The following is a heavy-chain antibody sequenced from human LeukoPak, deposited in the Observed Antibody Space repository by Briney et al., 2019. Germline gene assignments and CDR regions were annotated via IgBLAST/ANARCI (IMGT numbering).Heavy chain of an antibody. V-gene: IGHV3-7*01. CDR3: ASGRQLGY. J-gene: IGHJ4*02. D-gene: IGHD6-13*01. CDR2: IKEDGSEK. CDR1: GFTFSNYW. Sequence: GGPLRLSCAASGFTFSNYWMSWVRQAPGKGLEWVANIKEDGSEKYYVDSVKGRFTISRDNARNSLYLQMNSLRAEDTAVYYCASGRQLGYWGQGTLVTVSS.